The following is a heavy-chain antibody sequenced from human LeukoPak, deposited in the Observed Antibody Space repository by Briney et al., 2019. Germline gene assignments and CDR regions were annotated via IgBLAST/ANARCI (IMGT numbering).Heavy chain of an antibody. V-gene: IGHV3-7*01. CDR3: ASGRQLGY. J-gene: IGHJ4*02. D-gene: IGHD6-13*01. CDR2: IKEDGSEK. CDR1: GFTFSNYW. Sequence: GGPLRLSCAASGFTFSNYWMSWVRQAPGKGLEWVANIKEDGSEKYYVDSVKGRFTISRDNARNSLYLQMNSLRAEDTAVYYCASGRQLGYWGQGTLVTVSS.